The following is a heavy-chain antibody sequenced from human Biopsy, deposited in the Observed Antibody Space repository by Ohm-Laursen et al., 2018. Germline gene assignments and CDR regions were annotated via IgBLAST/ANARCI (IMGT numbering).Heavy chain of an antibody. V-gene: IGHV3-33*06. CDR3: AKDGVAVGAGGDPYYYGMDV. D-gene: IGHD2-15*01. CDR2: IWYDGSNK. CDR1: GVTLSGYG. Sequence: SLRLSCTASGVTLSGYGMNWVRQAPGKGLEWVAAIWYDGSNKNYADSVKGRFTISRDNSKNTLYLQMSSLRGEDTAVYYCAKDGVAVGAGGDPYYYGMDVWGQGTTVTVSS. J-gene: IGHJ6*02.